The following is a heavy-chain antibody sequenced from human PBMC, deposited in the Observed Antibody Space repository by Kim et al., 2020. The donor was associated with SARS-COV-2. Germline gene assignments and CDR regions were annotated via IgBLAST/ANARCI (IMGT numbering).Heavy chain of an antibody. CDR3: TRDRLGRWDSYRGMDV. J-gene: IGHJ6*02. V-gene: IGHV3-15*01. D-gene: IGHD7-27*01. Sequence: ASVKGRFTISRDDSKNMVYLQMNSLTTEDTGVYYCTRDRLGRWDSYRGMDVWGQGTTVTVSS.